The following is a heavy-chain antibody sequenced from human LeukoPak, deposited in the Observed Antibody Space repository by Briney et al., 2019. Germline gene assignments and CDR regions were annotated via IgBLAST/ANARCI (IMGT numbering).Heavy chain of an antibody. CDR3: AKVASEWLVSHFDY. J-gene: IGHJ4*02. CDR1: GFTVSSNY. V-gene: IGHV3-53*05. CDR2: IYSGGST. Sequence: PGGSLRLSCAASGFTVSSNYMSWVRQAPGKGLEWVSVIYSGGSTYYADSVKGRFTISRDNSKNTLYLQMNSLRAEDTAVYYCAKVASEWLVSHFDYWGQGTLVTVSS. D-gene: IGHD6-19*01.